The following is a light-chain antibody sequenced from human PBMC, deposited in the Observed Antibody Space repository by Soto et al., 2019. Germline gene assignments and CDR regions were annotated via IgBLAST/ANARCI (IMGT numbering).Light chain of an antibody. CDR3: QTYDSSLSGVV. Sequence: QSVLTQPPSISGAPGQRVTISCTGSSSNIGAGSDVHWYHQLPGTAPKLLIYGNTNRPSGVPDRFSGSKSGTSASLAIAGLQTEDEGDYYCQTYDSSLSGVVFGGGTKVTVL. J-gene: IGLJ2*01. V-gene: IGLV1-40*01. CDR1: SSNIGAGSD. CDR2: GNT.